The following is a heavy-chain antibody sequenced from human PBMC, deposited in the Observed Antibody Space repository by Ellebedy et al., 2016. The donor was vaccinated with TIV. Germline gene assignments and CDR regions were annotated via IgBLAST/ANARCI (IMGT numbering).Heavy chain of an antibody. D-gene: IGHD2-2*01. CDR3: ARVGCSNTSCSL. J-gene: IGHJ4*02. CDR2: IKNDGSDI. V-gene: IGHV3-7*03. CDR1: GFTFRNYW. Sequence: GGSLRLSXAASGFTFRNYWMSWARQTPGKGLEWVAIIKNDGSDIHYVDSVKGRFVISRDNAKNSLYLQMNSLRAEDTALYYCARVGCSNTSCSLWGQGTLVTVSS.